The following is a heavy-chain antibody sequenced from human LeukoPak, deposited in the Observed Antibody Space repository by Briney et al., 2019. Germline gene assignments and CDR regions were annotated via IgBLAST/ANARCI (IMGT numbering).Heavy chain of an antibody. J-gene: IGHJ5*01. CDR3: AREPTAMVSFNWFDP. V-gene: IGHV1-18*04. CDR1: GYTFTGYY. CDR2: ISAYNGNT. Sequence: ASVTVSCTASGYTFTGYYMHWVRQAPGQGLEWMGWISAYNGNTNYAHKFQGRVTMTADTSTSTAYMELRTLRSDDTAMYYCAREPTAMVSFNWFDPWGQGTLVTVSS. D-gene: IGHD5-18*01.